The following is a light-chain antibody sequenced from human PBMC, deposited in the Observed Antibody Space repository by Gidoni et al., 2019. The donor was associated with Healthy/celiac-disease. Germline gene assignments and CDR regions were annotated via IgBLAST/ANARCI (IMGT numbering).Light chain of an antibody. CDR2: DNN. CDR3: GTWDSSLSAGFWV. Sequence: QSVLTQPPSVSAAPGQKVTISCSGSSSNIGNNYVSWYQQLPGTAPKLLIYDNNTRPSGIPDRFSGSKSGTSATLGITGLQTGDEADYYCGTWDSSLSAGFWVFGGGTKLTVL. CDR1: SSNIGNNY. J-gene: IGLJ3*02. V-gene: IGLV1-51*01.